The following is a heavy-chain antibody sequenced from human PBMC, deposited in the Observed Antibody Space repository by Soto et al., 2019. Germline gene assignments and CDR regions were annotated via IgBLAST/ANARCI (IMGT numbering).Heavy chain of an antibody. CDR3: ARHYYDNIWGAYRPWHSDS. J-gene: IGHJ5*01. CDR2: IYYSGST. Sequence: SETLSLTCTVSGGSISSTTYYWGWIRQPPGKGLEWIGSIYYSGSTYYNPSLKSRVTISVDTSKNQFSLKLSSVTAADTAAVYYCARHYYDNIWGAYRPWHSDSRGHGTLVTSPQ. V-gene: IGHV4-39*01. D-gene: IGHD3-16*01. CDR1: GGSISSTTYY.